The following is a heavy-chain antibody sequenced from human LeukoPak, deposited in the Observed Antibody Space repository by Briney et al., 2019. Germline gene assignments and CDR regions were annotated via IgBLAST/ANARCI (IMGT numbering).Heavy chain of an antibody. J-gene: IGHJ4*02. CDR3: ARDKQGPSVR. CDR2: IKHDGSEK. CDR1: GFSFSNYC. D-gene: IGHD6-13*01. V-gene: IGHV3-7*05. Sequence: QPGGSLRLSCAASGFSFSNYCMSWLRQAPGKGLEWLINIKHDGSEKYYVDSVKGRFTISRDNAKNSLYLQMNSLRAEDTAVYYCARDKQGPSVRWGQGTLVTVSS.